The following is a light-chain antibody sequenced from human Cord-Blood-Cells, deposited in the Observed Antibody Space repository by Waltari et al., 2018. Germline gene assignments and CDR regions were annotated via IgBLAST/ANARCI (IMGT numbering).Light chain of an antibody. CDR3: CSYAGSSTYV. Sequence: QSALTQPAPVSGSPGQSIPISRTGTSSDVGSYNLVSWYQQHPGKAPKRMIYEGSKRPSGVSNRFSGSKSGNTASLTISGLQAEDEADYYCCSYAGSSTYVFGTGTKVTVL. V-gene: IGLV2-23*01. CDR1: SSDVGSYNL. J-gene: IGLJ1*01. CDR2: EGS.